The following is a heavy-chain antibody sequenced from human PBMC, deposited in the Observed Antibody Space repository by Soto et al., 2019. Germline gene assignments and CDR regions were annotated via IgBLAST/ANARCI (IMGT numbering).Heavy chain of an antibody. V-gene: IGHV1-46*03. D-gene: IGHD6-6*01. CDR3: TRGLASGDY. Sequence: QVQLVQPGAEVKKPGASVKFSCKASGYIFTNFYIHWVRQAPGQGLEWIGIINPNGGSTNYAQNFQGRVTMTRDTSTSTVYMDLSSLRSEDTAVYYCTRGLASGDYWGQGTLMTVSS. CDR2: INPNGGST. CDR1: GYIFTNFY. J-gene: IGHJ4*02.